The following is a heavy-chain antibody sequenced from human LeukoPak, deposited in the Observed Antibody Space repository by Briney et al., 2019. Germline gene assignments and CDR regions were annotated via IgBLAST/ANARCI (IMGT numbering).Heavy chain of an antibody. CDR2: IIPIFGTA. CDR1: GGTFSSYA. Sequence: SVKVSCKASGGTFSSYAISWVRQAPGQGLEWMGGIIPIFGTANYAQKFKGRVTITAVESTSTAYMELSSLRSEDTAVYYCASRVHSYVGGDYWGQGTLVTVSS. CDR3: ASRVHSYVGGDY. D-gene: IGHD5-18*01. V-gene: IGHV1-69*13. J-gene: IGHJ4*02.